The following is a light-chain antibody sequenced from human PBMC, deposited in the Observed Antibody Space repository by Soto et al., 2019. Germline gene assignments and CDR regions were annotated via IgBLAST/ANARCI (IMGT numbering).Light chain of an antibody. Sequence: QSVLTQPPSVSAAPGQKVTISCSGSSSNIGGNYVSWYQQLPRAAPKLLIYDNRKRFSRIPDRFSGSKSGTSATLAITGLQHGDEANYYCGTWDSRLQTVVFGGGTKVTVL. J-gene: IGLJ2*01. V-gene: IGLV1-51*01. CDR2: DNR. CDR3: GTWDSRLQTVV. CDR1: SSNIGGNY.